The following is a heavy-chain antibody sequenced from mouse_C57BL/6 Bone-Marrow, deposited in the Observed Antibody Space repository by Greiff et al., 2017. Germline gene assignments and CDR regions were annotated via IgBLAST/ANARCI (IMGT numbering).Heavy chain of an antibody. CDR1: GYTFTSYG. CDR2: LYIGNGYT. V-gene: IGHV1-58*01. J-gene: IGHJ2*01. Sequence: EVQLQQSGAELVRPGSSVKMSCKTSGYTFTSYGINWVKQRPGQGLEWIGYLYIGNGYTEYNEKFKGKATLPSDTSSSTAYMQLSSLTSEDSAIYFCARSIYYYGKDYFDYWGQGTTLTVSS. D-gene: IGHD1-1*01. CDR3: ARSIYYYGKDYFDY.